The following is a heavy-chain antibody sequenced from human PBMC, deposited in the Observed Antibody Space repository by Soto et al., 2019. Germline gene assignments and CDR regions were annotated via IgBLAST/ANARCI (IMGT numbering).Heavy chain of an antibody. Sequence: QVQLVQSGAKVKEPGASVKVSCKASGYTFVSYGISWVRQAPGQGLEWMGWISPYNGNTNYAQKFQGRVTMTTDTSTSTVYMELRSLRSDDTAVYYCSRDAQKWLVAAFDIWGQWTMVAVSS. D-gene: IGHD6-19*01. J-gene: IGHJ3*02. CDR2: ISPYNGNT. CDR1: GYTFVSYG. V-gene: IGHV1-18*01. CDR3: SRDAQKWLVAAFDI.